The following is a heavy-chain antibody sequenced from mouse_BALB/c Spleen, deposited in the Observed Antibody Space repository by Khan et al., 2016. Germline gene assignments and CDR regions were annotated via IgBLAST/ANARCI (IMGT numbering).Heavy chain of an antibody. CDR3: ARSKIGGHFDY. J-gene: IGHJ2*01. CDR1: GYTFTNYW. Sequence: QVQLQQSGADLARPGASVKLSCKASGYTFTNYWMQWVKQRPGQGLEWTGAIYPGDGDTRYTQKFKGKATLTADKSSTTAYMQLSSLASEDSAVYYWARSKIGGHFDYWGQGTTLTVSS. CDR2: IYPGDGDT. V-gene: IGHV1-87*01.